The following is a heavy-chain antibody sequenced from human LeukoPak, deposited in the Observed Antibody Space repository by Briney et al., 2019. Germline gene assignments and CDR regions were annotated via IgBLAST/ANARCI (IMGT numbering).Heavy chain of an antibody. V-gene: IGHV1-2*02. D-gene: IGHD3-22*01. J-gene: IGHJ4*02. CDR2: INVKSGGT. CDR3: ARDSGYPYYFDF. CDR1: GDTFTGYY. Sequence: GASVTVSCKASGDTFTGYYMHWVRQAPGQGLEWIGWINVKSGGTNYAQKFQGRVTVTRDTSIRTAYMELSSLRSDDTALYYCARDSGYPYYFDFWGQGTLVTVSS.